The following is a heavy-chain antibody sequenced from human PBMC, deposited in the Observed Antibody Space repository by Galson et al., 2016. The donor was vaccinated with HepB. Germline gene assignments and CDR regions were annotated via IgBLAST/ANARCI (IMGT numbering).Heavy chain of an antibody. CDR2: ISSSSSYM. CDR1: GFIFSDYG. V-gene: IGHV3-21*01. J-gene: IGHJ4*02. CDR3: ARDALPGITGTIES. D-gene: IGHD1-7*01. Sequence: SLRLSCAASGFIFSDYGMNWVRQAPGKGLEWVSSISSSSSYMYYAGSLKGRFTISRDNAKNSLYLQMNSLTVDDTAVYYCARDALPGITGTIESWGQGTLVTVSS.